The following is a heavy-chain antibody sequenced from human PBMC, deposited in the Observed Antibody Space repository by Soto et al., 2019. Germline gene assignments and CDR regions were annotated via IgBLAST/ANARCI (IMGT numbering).Heavy chain of an antibody. V-gene: IGHV5-10-1*01. CDR1: EYSFRIYW. D-gene: IGHD3-10*01. J-gene: IGHJ4*02. CDR3: ARHQSGSGNSNFDF. Sequence: PGESLKISCQAFEYSFRIYWISWVRQKPGGGLEWMGRVDPNDSFATYSPPFEGHVSISVDKSTNIVYLQWRSLRASDTATYYCARHQSGSGNSNFDFWGQGTPVTVSS. CDR2: VDPNDSFA.